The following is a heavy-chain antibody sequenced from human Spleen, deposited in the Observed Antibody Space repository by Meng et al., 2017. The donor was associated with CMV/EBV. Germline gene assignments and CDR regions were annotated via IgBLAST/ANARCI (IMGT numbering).Heavy chain of an antibody. CDR3: AKDISGGSSRWYELDY. J-gene: IGHJ4*02. Sequence: GGSLRLSCAASGFTFSDYYMSWIRQAPGKGLEWLSYISRSGSTIYSADSVKGRFTIARDNAKNSLYLQMTSLRAEDTAVYYCAKDISGGSSRWYELDYWGQGTLVTVSS. D-gene: IGHD6-13*01. CDR2: ISRSGSTI. CDR1: GFTFSDYY. V-gene: IGHV3-11*01.